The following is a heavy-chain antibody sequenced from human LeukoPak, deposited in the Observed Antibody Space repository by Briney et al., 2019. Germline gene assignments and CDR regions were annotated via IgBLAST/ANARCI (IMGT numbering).Heavy chain of an antibody. D-gene: IGHD3-10*01. CDR1: CGSISSGGYY. J-gene: IGHJ4*02. CDR3: ARDNPDMVRGVITLIFDY. V-gene: IGHV4-31*03. CDR2: IYYSGST. Sequence: PSETLSLTCTVSCGSISSGGYYWSWIRQHPGKGLEWIGYIYYSGSTYYNPSLKSRVTISVDTSKNQFSLKLSSVTAADTAVYYCARDNPDMVRGVITLIFDYWGQGTLVTVSS.